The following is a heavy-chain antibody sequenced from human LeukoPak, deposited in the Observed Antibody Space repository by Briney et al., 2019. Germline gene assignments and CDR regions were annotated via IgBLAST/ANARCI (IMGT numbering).Heavy chain of an antibody. D-gene: IGHD1-1*01. J-gene: IGHJ4*02. CDR3: TTETAVDY. CDR1: GFNFSNYW. Sequence: GGSLRLSCVVSGFNFSNYWMNWVRQAPGKGLEWVGRIKRETDGGTTDYAAPVKGRFTISRDDSKNTLFLQMNSLKTEDTAVYYCTTETAVDYWGQGTLVIVSS. V-gene: IGHV3-15*01. CDR2: IKRETDGGTT.